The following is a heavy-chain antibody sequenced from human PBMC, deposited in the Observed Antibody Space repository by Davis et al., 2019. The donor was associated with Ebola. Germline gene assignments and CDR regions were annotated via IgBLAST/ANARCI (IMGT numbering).Heavy chain of an antibody. J-gene: IGHJ4*02. Sequence: GESLKISCAASGFTFSSYGMHWVRQAPGKGLEWVAVIWYDGSNKYYADSVKGRFTISRDNSKNTLYLQMNSLRAEDTAVYYCTGSGGSAGDYWGQGTLVTVSS. CDR2: IWYDGSNK. D-gene: IGHD2-15*01. CDR1: GFTFSSYG. CDR3: TGSGGSAGDY. V-gene: IGHV3-33*01.